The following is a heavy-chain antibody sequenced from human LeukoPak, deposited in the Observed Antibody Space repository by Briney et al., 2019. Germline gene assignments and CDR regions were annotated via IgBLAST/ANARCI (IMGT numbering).Heavy chain of an antibody. CDR3: ARELLWFGEFVLLNYSNFDY. Sequence: SETLSLTCTVSGGSISSYYWSWIRQPAGKGLEWIGRIYTSGSTNYNPSLKSRVTMSVDTSKNQFSLKLSSVTAADTAVYYCARELLWFGEFVLLNYSNFDYWGQGTLVTVSS. CDR2: IYTSGST. J-gene: IGHJ4*02. D-gene: IGHD3-10*01. CDR1: GGSISSYY. V-gene: IGHV4-4*07.